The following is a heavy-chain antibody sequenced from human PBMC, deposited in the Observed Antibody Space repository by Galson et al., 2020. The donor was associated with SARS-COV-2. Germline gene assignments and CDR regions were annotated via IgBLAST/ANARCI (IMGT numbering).Heavy chain of an antibody. CDR1: GGSIRSSNYY. V-gene: IGHV4-39*07. CDR3: ARDATSSGCYNWFDP. CDR2: VLNSRTT. Sequence: SETLSLTCTVSGGSIRSSNYYWGWIRQPPGKGLEWIASVLNSRTTPYSPPLPSRVTISVDTSKNQFSLNLNSVTAADTAMYYCARDATSSGCYNWFDPWGQGTLVTVSS. J-gene: IGHJ5*02. D-gene: IGHD6-19*01.